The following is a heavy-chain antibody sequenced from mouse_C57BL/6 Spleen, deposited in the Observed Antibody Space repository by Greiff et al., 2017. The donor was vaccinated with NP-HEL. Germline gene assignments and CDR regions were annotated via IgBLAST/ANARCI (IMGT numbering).Heavy chain of an antibody. CDR3: VSLFYDYDEFAY. Sequence: DVKLVESGGGLVQPKGSLKLSCAASGFSFNTYAMNWVRQAPGKGLEWVARIRSKSNNYATYYADSVKDRFTISRDDSESMLYLQMNNLKTEDTAMYYCVSLFYDYDEFAYWGQGTLVTVSA. CDR2: IRSKSNNYAT. D-gene: IGHD2-4*01. V-gene: IGHV10-1*01. J-gene: IGHJ3*01. CDR1: GFSFNTYA.